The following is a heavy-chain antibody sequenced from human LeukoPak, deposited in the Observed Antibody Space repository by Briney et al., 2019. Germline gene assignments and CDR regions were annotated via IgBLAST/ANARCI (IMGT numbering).Heavy chain of an antibody. D-gene: IGHD6-19*01. CDR1: GGSFSGYY. Sequence: SETLSLTCAVYGGSFSGYYWSWIRQPPGKGLEWIGEINHSGSTNYNPSLKSRVTISVDTSRNQFSLKLSSVTAADTAVYYCARHASVWLAVYYFDYWGQGTLVTVSS. CDR2: INHSGST. CDR3: ARHASVWLAVYYFDY. V-gene: IGHV4-34*01. J-gene: IGHJ4*02.